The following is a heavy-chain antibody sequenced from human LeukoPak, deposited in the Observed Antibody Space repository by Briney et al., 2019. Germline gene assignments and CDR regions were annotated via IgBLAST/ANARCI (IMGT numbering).Heavy chain of an antibody. V-gene: IGHV4-34*01. CDR1: GGSFSGYY. CDR2: INHSGST. D-gene: IGHD2-15*01. J-gene: IGHJ6*01. CDR3: ARRPRLGGLHYYYGMDV. Sequence: PSETLSLTCAVYGGSFSGYYWSWIRQPPGKGLEWIGEINHSGSTNYNPSLKSRVTISVDTSKNQFSLKLSSATAADTAVYYCARRPRLGGLHYYYGMDVWGQGTTVIVSS.